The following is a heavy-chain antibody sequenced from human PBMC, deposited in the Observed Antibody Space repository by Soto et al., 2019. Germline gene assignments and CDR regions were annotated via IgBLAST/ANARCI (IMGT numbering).Heavy chain of an antibody. Sequence: GGSLRLSCAASGFTFSNYGMHWVRQAQGKGLEWVSSISWNRGNIGYADSVKGRFTTSRDNAENALYLQMNSLRPEDTALYYCVRSKGGYSYGTPFDYWGQGTLVTVSS. CDR1: GFTFSNYG. D-gene: IGHD5-18*01. CDR2: ISWNRGNI. J-gene: IGHJ4*02. CDR3: VRSKGGYSYGTPFDY. V-gene: IGHV3-9*01.